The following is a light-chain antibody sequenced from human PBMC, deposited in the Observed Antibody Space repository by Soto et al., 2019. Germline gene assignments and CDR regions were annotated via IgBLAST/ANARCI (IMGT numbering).Light chain of an antibody. J-gene: IGKJ1*01. Sequence: IVLTQSPGTLSLSPGETATLSCRASESLSPHSIAWYQQKPGQAPRLLIYGPSGRATGIPDRISGSGSGTDFTLTINGLEPDDFAMYSCQQFQSSLRTCGQGTKVEV. CDR2: GPS. CDR1: ESLSPHS. V-gene: IGKV3-20*01. CDR3: QQFQSSLRT.